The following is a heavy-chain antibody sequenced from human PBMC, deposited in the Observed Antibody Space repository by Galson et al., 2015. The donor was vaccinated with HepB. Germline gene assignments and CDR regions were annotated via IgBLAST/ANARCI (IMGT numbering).Heavy chain of an antibody. D-gene: IGHD3-22*01. J-gene: IGHJ6*03. CDR2: IIPILGIA. Sequence: SVKVSCKASGGTFSCYAISWVRQAPGQGLEWMGGIIPILGIANYAQKFQGRVTITADKSTSTAYMELSSLRSEDTAVYYCARDGDDSSGYYYRWALHYYYYYMDVWGKGTTVTVSS. CDR3: ARDGDDSSGYYYRWALHYYYYYMDV. V-gene: IGHV1-69*10. CDR1: GGTFSCYA.